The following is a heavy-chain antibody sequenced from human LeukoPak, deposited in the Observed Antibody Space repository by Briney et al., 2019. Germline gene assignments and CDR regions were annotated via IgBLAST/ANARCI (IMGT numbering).Heavy chain of an antibody. CDR2: ISASGGST. D-gene: IGHD5-18*01. V-gene: IGHV3-23*01. CDR1: GFTFSSYA. CDR3: ARESGYSFGQPFDY. J-gene: IGHJ4*02. Sequence: PGGSLRLSCAASGFTFSSYAMSWVRQAPGKGLEWGSAISASGGSTYYADSVKGRFTISRDNAKNTLYLQVNSLRADDTAVYFCARESGYSFGQPFDYWGQGTLVTVSS.